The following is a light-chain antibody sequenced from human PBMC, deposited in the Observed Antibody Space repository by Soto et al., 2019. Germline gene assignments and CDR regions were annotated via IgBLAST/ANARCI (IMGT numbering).Light chain of an antibody. Sequence: EIAMTQSPATLSVSLGERATLSCRASQYISNNLAWYQQRPGQAPSLLIYGASTRATGVPARFSGSGYGTDFLLSISSLQAEDSAVYYCQQYNHWSSITFGQGTRLEIK. CDR2: GAS. CDR3: QQYNHWSSIT. CDR1: QYISNN. V-gene: IGKV3-15*01. J-gene: IGKJ5*01.